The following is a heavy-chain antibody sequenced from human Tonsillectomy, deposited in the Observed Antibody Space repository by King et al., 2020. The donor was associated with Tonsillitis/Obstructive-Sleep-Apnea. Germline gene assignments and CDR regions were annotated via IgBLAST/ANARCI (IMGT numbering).Heavy chain of an antibody. CDR3: TWGRDYGGTHWYFDL. J-gene: IGHJ2*01. V-gene: IGHV4-39*01. D-gene: IGHD4-23*01. CDR1: GGSISSSSYY. CDR2: IYYSGST. Sequence: QLQESGPGLVKPSETLSLTCTVSGGSISSSSYYWGWIRQPPGKGLEWIGSIYYSGSTYYNPSLKSRVTISVDTSKNQFSLKLSSVTAADTAVYHCTWGRDYGGTHWYFDLWGRGTLVTVSS.